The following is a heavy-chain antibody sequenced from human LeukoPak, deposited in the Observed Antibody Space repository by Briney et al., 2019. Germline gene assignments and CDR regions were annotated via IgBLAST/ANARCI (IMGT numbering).Heavy chain of an antibody. CDR2: ISAYNGNT. Sequence: GASVKVSCKASGYTFTSYGISWVRQAPGQGLEWMGWISAYNGNTNYAQKLQGRVTMTTDTSTSTAYMELRSLRSDDTAVYYCARVRDSSGYYPAEYFQHWGQGTLVTVSS. CDR1: GYTFTSYG. V-gene: IGHV1-18*01. J-gene: IGHJ1*01. CDR3: ARVRDSSGYYPAEYFQH. D-gene: IGHD3-22*01.